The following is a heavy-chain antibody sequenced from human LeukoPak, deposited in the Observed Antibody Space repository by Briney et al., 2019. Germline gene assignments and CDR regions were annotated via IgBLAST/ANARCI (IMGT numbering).Heavy chain of an antibody. V-gene: IGHV4-39*07. CDR1: GGSISGSSYY. Sequence: SETLSLTCTVSGGSISGSSYYWGWIRRPPGKGLEWIVNIYYSGTTYYNPSLKSRVTISVDASKNQFSLKLSSVTAADTAVYYCARSHPGDAFDIWGQGTMVTVSS. J-gene: IGHJ3*02. CDR3: ARSHPGDAFDI. CDR2: IYYSGTT. D-gene: IGHD3-10*01.